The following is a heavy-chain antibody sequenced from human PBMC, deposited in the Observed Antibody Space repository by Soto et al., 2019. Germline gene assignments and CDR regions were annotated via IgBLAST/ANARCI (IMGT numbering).Heavy chain of an antibody. CDR1: GPTFIAYY. V-gene: IGHV1-2*02. J-gene: IGHJ4*02. CDR3: ARVSVDVPE. D-gene: IGHD5-12*01. CDR2: IDPKSGGT. Sequence: QLVQSGAEVKKPGASVRVSCKTSGPTFIAYYIHWVRQAPGQGLEWMGWIDPKSGGTTYEQKFLGSVTMTRDTSITTGYMDLNRLTSDDTDVYYCARVSVDVPEWGQGALITVSS.